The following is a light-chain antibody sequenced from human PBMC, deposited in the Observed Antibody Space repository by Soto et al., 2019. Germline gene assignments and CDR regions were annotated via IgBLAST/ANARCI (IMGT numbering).Light chain of an antibody. CDR1: QGIGNY. V-gene: IGKV1-39*01. CDR3: QQSYSTVWT. Sequence: IKMTHSPSSLSASVWDIVTITCRASQGIGNYLNWYQRKPGKAPKVLISAASSLHSGVPSRFSGSGSGTDFTLTISSLQPEDFATYFCQQSYSTVWTFGQGTKVDIK. CDR2: AAS. J-gene: IGKJ1*01.